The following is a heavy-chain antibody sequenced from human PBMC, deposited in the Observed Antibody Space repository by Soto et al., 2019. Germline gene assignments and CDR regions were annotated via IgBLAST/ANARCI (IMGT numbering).Heavy chain of an antibody. D-gene: IGHD3-10*01. CDR3: TTLWFGESLDAFDI. CDR2: IRSKANSYAT. Sequence: GGSLRLSCAASGFTFSGSAMHWVRQASGKGLEWVGRIRSKANSYATAYAASVKGRFTISRDDSKNTAYLQMNSLKTEDTAVYYCTTLWFGESLDAFDIWGQGTMVTVSS. CDR1: GFTFSGSA. V-gene: IGHV3-73*01. J-gene: IGHJ3*02.